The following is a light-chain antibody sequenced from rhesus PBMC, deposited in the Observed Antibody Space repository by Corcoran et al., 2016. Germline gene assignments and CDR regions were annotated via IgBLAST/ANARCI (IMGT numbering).Light chain of an antibody. CDR2: YGS. CDR1: QTIGSC. Sequence: EIVLTQSPGFQSVTLKEKVTITCQASQTIGSCLQWYQQKPDESPKPLTKYGSQSISGVPSRFSGSGSGTDFTLTSNSLEAEDAATYYCQQSSSFPFPFGPGTKLDIK. J-gene: IGKJ3*01. CDR3: QQSSSFPFP. V-gene: IGKV6-55*01.